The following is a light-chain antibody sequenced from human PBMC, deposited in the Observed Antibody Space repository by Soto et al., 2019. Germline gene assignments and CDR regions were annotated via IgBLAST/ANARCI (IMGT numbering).Light chain of an antibody. V-gene: IGKV2-28*01. CDR1: QSLLHSNGYNY. Sequence: DIVMTQSPLSLPVTPGEPASISCRSSQSLLHSNGYNYLDWYLQKPGQSPQLLIYLGSNRASGVPDRFSGSGSGTDFTLKISRVEAEDVGVYYCMQALQRKTFGGGTKVEIK. CDR3: MQALQRKT. CDR2: LGS. J-gene: IGKJ4*01.